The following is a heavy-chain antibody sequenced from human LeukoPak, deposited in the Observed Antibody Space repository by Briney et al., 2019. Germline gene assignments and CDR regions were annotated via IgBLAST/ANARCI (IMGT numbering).Heavy chain of an antibody. D-gene: IGHD3-10*01. CDR2: ISYDGSNK. Sequence: GGSLRLSCAASGFTFSSYGMHWVRQAPGKGPEWVAVISYDGSNKYYADSVKGRFTISRDNPKNTLYLQMNSLRAEDTAVYYCAKDSYYYGSGSYDVWGQGTLVTVSS. V-gene: IGHV3-30*18. CDR3: AKDSYYYGSGSYDV. J-gene: IGHJ4*02. CDR1: GFTFSSYG.